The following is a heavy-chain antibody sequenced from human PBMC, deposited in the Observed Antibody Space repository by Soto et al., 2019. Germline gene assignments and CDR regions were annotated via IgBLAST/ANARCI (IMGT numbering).Heavy chain of an antibody. V-gene: IGHV1-69*01. D-gene: IGHD3-10*01. CDR1: GGTFSSYA. CDR2: IIPIFGTA. J-gene: IGHJ6*02. CDR3: ARVEGGSHPMVRGDPPYGMDV. Sequence: QVQLVQSGAEVKKPGSSVKVSCKASGGTFSSYAISWVRQAPGQGLEWMGGIIPIFGTANYAKKFQGRGTITADESTSTAHMELSSLRSEETAVYYCARVEGGSHPMVRGDPPYGMDVWGQGTTVTVSS.